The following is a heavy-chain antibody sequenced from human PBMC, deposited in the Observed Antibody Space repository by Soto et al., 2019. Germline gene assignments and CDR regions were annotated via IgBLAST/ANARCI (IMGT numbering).Heavy chain of an antibody. CDR1: GYTFTSYD. D-gene: IGHD3-3*01. CDR2: MNPNSGNT. CDR3: ARPHYDFWSGYSYYYYGMDV. J-gene: IGHJ6*02. Sequence: QVQLVQSGAEVKKPGASVKVSCKASGYTFTSYDINWVRQATGQGLEWMGWMNPNSGNTGYAQKFQGRVTMTRNTSINTAYMELSSLRSEDTAVYYCARPHYDFWSGYSYYYYGMDVWGQGTTVTVSS. V-gene: IGHV1-8*01.